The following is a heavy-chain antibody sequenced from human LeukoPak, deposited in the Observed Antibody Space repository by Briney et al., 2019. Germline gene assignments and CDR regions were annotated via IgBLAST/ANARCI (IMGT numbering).Heavy chain of an antibody. CDR3: AVYYDSSGYYYSYFDY. J-gene: IGHJ4*02. CDR1: GGTFSSYA. Sequence: ASVKVSCKASGGTFSSYAISWVRQAPGQGIEWMGWIIPIFGTANYAQKFQGRVTITTDESTSTAYMELSSLRSEDTAVYYCAVYYDSSGYYYSYFDYWGQGTLVTVSS. CDR2: IIPIFGTA. V-gene: IGHV1-69*05. D-gene: IGHD3-22*01.